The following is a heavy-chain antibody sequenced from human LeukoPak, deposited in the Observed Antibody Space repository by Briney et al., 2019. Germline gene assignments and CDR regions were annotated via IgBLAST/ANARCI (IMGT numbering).Heavy chain of an antibody. D-gene: IGHD1-26*01. CDR2: IWFDGSNK. V-gene: IGHV3-33*01. Sequence: PGGSLRLSCAAAGFTFSSFGMHWVRQAPGKGLEWVAVIWFDGSNKYFGDSVKGRFTISRGNSKNTLYLQMNSLRAEDTAVYYCARESGSYYRSDYYYYMDVWGKGTTVTVSS. CDR3: ARESGSYYRSDYYYYMDV. CDR1: GFTFSSFG. J-gene: IGHJ6*03.